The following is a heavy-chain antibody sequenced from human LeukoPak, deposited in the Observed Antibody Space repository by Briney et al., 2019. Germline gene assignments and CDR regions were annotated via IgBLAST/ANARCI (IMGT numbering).Heavy chain of an antibody. CDR3: ARGRAYYDSSGFFNY. CDR2: IYCSGST. CDR1: GGSISSSSYY. V-gene: IGHV4-39*01. Sequence: PSETLSLTCTVSGGSISSSSYYWCLIRQPPGKGLEWVGSIYCSGSTYYNPSLKSRVTISVDTSKNQFSLKLSSVTAADTAVYYCARGRAYYDSSGFFNYWGQGILVTVSS. J-gene: IGHJ4*02. D-gene: IGHD3-22*01.